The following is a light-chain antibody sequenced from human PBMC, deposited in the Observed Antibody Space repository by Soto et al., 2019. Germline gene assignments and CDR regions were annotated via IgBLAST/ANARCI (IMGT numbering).Light chain of an antibody. CDR1: SSDITNYNY. V-gene: IGLV2-14*01. Sequence: QSALTQPASVSGSPGQSITISCTGTSSDITNYNYVSWYQQHPGKAPKLIICEVSNRPSGVSDRFSGSKSGTTASLTISGLQAEDEADYYCCSYAGSTTRVQFGGGTKVTVL. CDR3: CSYAGSTTRVQ. J-gene: IGLJ2*01. CDR2: EVS.